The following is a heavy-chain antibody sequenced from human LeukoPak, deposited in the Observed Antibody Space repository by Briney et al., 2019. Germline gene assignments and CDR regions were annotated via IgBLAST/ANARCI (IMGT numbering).Heavy chain of an antibody. CDR1: GGTFSSYA. CDR3: ARDYEYRYSGSYPDY. Sequence: GASVKVSCKASGGTFSSYAISWVRQAPGQGLEWMGGIIPIFGTANYAQKFQGRVTITTDESTSTAYMELSSLRSEDTAVYYCARDYEYRYSGSYPDYWGQGTLVTVSS. CDR2: IIPIFGTA. D-gene: IGHD1-26*01. V-gene: IGHV1-69*05. J-gene: IGHJ4*02.